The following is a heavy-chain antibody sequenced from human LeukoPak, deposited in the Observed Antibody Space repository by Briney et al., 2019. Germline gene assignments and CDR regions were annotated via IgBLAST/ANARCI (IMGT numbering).Heavy chain of an antibody. Sequence: PGGSLRLSGAASGFTFSNARMSWLRQAPGKGLEWCGRIKSKTEGGTTDYAAPVKGRFTISRDDSKNTLYLQMNSLKTEDTAVYYCTTELGSGWYTTYYYYYLDVWGKGTMVTVSS. CDR2: IKSKTEGGTT. D-gene: IGHD6-19*01. CDR3: TTELGSGWYTTYYYYYLDV. J-gene: IGHJ6*03. CDR1: GFTFSNAR. V-gene: IGHV3-15*01.